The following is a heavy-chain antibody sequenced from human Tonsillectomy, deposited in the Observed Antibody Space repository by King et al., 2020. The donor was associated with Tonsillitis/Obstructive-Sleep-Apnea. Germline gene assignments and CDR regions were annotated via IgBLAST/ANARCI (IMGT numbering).Heavy chain of an antibody. CDR1: GYTFTSYG. V-gene: IGHV1-18*01. CDR3: ARDFLSPYCSGGSCYQGLDY. J-gene: IGHJ4*02. Sequence: QLVQSGAEVKKPGASVKVSCKASGYTFTSYGIRWVRQAPGQGLEWMGWISAYNGNTNYAQKLQGRVTMTTDTSTSTAYMELRSLRSDDTAVYYCARDFLSPYCSGGSCYQGLDYWGQGTLVTVSS. D-gene: IGHD2-15*01. CDR2: ISAYNGNT.